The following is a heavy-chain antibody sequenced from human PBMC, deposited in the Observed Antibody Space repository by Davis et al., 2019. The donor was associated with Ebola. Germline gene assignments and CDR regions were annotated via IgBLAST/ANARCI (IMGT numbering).Heavy chain of an antibody. CDR3: ARGRGYSYGPRSPMDV. CDR1: GYTFTSYG. V-gene: IGHV1-69*13. J-gene: IGHJ6*02. CDR2: IIPIFGTA. Sequence: SVKVSCKASGYTFTSYGISWVRQAPGQGLEWMGGIIPIFGTANYAQKFQGRVTITADESTSTAYMELSSLRSEDTAVYYCARGRGYSYGPRSPMDVWGQGTTVTVSS. D-gene: IGHD5-18*01.